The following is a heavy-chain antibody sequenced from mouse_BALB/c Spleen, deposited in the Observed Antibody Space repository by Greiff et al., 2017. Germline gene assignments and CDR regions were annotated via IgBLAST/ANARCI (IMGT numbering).Heavy chain of an antibody. CDR1: GFAFSSYD. CDR2: ISSGGGST. Sequence: EVKVVESGGGLVKPGGSLKLSCAASGFAFSSYDMSWVRQTPEKRLEWVAYISSGGGSTYYPDTVKGRFTISRDNAKNTLYLQMSSLKSEDTAMYYCARQGYYGYCDVWGAGTTVTVSS. V-gene: IGHV5-12-1*01. J-gene: IGHJ1*01. CDR3: ARQGYYGYCDV.